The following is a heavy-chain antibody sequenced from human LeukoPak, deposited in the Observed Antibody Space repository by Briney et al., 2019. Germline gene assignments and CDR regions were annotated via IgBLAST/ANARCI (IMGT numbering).Heavy chain of an antibody. V-gene: IGHV1-2*02. J-gene: IGHJ4*02. CDR2: INPNSGGT. Sequence: ASVKVSCKASGYTFTGYYMHWVPQAPGQGLEWMGWINPNSGGTNYAQKFQGRVTMTRDTSISTAYMELSRLRSDDTAVYYCARDFTIFGGEYYFDYWGQGTLVTVSS. CDR1: GYTFTGYY. D-gene: IGHD3-3*01. CDR3: ARDFTIFGGEYYFDY.